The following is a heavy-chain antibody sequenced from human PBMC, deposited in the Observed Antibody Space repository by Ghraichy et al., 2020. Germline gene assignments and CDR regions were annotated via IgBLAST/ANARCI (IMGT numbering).Heavy chain of an antibody. V-gene: IGHV3-48*02. Sequence: GGSLRLSCAASGFTFSIYSLNWVRQAPGKGLEWISYISRASATDYADSAKGRFTTSRDNANNSLYRQMNSLRDEDTAVYYCARDHNWGFAYWGQGILVTVSS. CDR3: ARDHNWGFAY. D-gene: IGHD7-27*01. CDR2: ISRASAT. CDR1: GFTFSIYS. J-gene: IGHJ4*02.